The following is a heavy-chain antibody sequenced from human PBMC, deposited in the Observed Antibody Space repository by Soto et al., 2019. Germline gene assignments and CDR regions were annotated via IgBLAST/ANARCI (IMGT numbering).Heavy chain of an antibody. CDR1: GFSFETYG. J-gene: IGHJ6*02. Sequence: EVQLVESGGRLVKPGGSLRLSCAVSGFSFETYGMNWVRQAPGKGLEWVSYISSTSFYIYYADSVKGRFTISRDNAKSSMYLQMNSLRAEDTAVYFCARVGSCNTASCYSVDVWGQGTTVTVSS. D-gene: IGHD2-2*01. V-gene: IGHV3-21*01. CDR3: ARVGSCNTASCYSVDV. CDR2: ISSTSFYI.